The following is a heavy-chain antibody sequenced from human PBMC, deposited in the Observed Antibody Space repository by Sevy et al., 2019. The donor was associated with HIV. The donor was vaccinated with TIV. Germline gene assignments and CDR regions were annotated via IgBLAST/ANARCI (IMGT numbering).Heavy chain of an antibody. V-gene: IGHV3-7*01. CDR3: ARDQSRVVIGRY. CDR2: IKQDGSEK. CDR1: GFTFSKYTFSDYW. Sequence: GGSLRLSCAASGFTFSKYTFSDYWMSWVRQAPGKGLEWVANIKQDGSEKNYVDSVKGRFTISRDNAKNSLYLQMNSLRAEDTAVYYCARDQSRVVIGRYWGPRTLVTVSS. J-gene: IGHJ4*02. D-gene: IGHD3-3*01.